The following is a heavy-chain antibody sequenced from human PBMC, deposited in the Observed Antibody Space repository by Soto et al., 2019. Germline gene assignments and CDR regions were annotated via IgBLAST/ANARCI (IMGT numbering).Heavy chain of an antibody. V-gene: IGHV4-59*01. D-gene: IGHD1-26*01. CDR3: ARLIVGARGAFDI. J-gene: IGHJ3*02. Sequence: PSETLSLTCTVSGGSISNDYWSWIRQPPGKGLEWIGYIYYGGSTNYNPSLKSRVTISVDTSKNQFSLKLSSVTAADTAVYYCARLIVGARGAFDIWGQGTVVT. CDR1: GGSISNDY. CDR2: IYYGGST.